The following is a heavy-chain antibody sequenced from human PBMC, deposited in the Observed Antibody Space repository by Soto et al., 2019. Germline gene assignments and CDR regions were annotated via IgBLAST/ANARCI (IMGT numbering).Heavy chain of an antibody. Sequence: EVQLLESGGGLVQPGGSLRLSCAASGFTFSSYAMSWVRQAPGKGLEWVSAISGSGGSTYYADSVKGRFTISRDNSKNTLYLQMNSLRAEDTAVYYCAEDPTGSLSIFDYWGQGTLVTVSS. D-gene: IGHD2-8*02. V-gene: IGHV3-23*01. J-gene: IGHJ4*02. CDR2: ISGSGGST. CDR3: AEDPTGSLSIFDY. CDR1: GFTFSSYA.